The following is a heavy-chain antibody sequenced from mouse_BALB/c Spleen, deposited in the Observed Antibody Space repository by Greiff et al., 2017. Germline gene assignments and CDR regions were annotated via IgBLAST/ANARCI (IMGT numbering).Heavy chain of an antibody. D-gene: IGHD2-3*01. CDR1: GYAFSSYW. Sequence: QVQLQQSGAELVRPGSSVKISCKASGYAFSSYWMNWVKQRPGQGLEWIGQIYPGDGDTNYNGKFKGKATLTADKSSSTAYMQLSSLTSEDSAVYFCARSVGYYEGYYAMDYWGQGTSVTVSS. CDR3: ARSVGYYEGYYAMDY. V-gene: IGHV1-80*01. CDR2: IYPGDGDT. J-gene: IGHJ4*01.